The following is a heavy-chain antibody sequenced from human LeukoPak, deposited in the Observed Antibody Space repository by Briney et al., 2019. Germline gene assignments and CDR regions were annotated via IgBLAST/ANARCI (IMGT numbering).Heavy chain of an antibody. CDR2: ICPGDSDT. Sequence: GESLQISCKGSGYIFTNYWIGWVRQMPGKGLEWMGIICPGDSDTRYSPSFQGQVTISADKSISTAYLQWSSLKASDTAMYYCARARYCSSTSCPSPYYYYYMDVWGKGTTVTVSS. D-gene: IGHD2-2*01. CDR1: GYIFTNYW. CDR3: ARARYCSSTSCPSPYYYYYMDV. V-gene: IGHV5-51*01. J-gene: IGHJ6*03.